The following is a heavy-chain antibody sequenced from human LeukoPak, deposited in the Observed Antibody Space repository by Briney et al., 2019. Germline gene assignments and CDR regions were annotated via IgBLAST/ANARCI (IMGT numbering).Heavy chain of an antibody. CDR2: IYPGDSDT. J-gene: IGHJ3*02. Sequence: GASVKVSCKASGYTFTTYWIGWVRQMPGKGLEWMGIIYPGDSDTRYSPSFQGQVTMSADKSISTAYLEWSSLKASDTAMYYCARQSRAFDIWGQGTMVTVSS. CDR1: GYTFTTYW. V-gene: IGHV5-51*01. CDR3: ARQSRAFDI.